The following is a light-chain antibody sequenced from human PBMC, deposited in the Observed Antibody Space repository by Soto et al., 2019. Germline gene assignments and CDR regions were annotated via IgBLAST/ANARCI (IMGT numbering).Light chain of an antibody. CDR3: QHYNSYSEA. J-gene: IGKJ1*01. V-gene: IGKV1-39*01. CDR2: AAS. Sequence: IQITQSPSSLSASLGARVTITCRASQSISSYLNWYQQKPGKAPKVLIYAASSLQSGVPSRFSGSGSGTEFTLTISRLQTDDFATYYCQHYNSYSEAFGQGTKV. CDR1: QSISSY.